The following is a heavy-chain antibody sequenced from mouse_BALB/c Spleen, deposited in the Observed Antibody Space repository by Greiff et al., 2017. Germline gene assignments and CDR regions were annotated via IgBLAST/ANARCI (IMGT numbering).Heavy chain of an antibody. CDR1: GYSFTDYI. D-gene: IGHD2-2*01. CDR2: INPYYGST. J-gene: IGHJ4*01. CDR3: ARKNIYYGYERRDYYAMDY. V-gene: IGHV1-39*01. Sequence: VQLQQTGPELVKPGASVKISCKASGYSFTDYIMLWVKQSHGKSLEWIGNINPYYGSTSYNLKFKGKATLTVDKSSSTAYMQLNSLTSEDSAVYYCARKNIYYGYERRDYYAMDYWGQGTSVTVSS.